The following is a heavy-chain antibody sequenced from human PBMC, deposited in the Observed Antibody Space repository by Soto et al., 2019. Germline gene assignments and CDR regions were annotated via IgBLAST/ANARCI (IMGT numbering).Heavy chain of an antibody. D-gene: IGHD2-21*02. V-gene: IGHV4-30-2*01. CDR1: GGSISSGFYS. CDR2: IYNSGNT. J-gene: IGHJ5*02. CDR3: ARGSDGVWNWFDP. Sequence: SETLSLTCAVSGGSISSGFYSWSWIRQPPGQGLEWTGYIYNSGNTYYNPSLMSRVTISVDRSQNHFSLKLTSVTAADTAVYYCARGSDGVWNWFDPWGQGTQVTVSS.